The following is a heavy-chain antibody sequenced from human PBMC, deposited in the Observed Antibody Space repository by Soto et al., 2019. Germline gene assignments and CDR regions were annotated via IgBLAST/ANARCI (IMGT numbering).Heavy chain of an antibody. CDR2: ISNDGSNK. Sequence: QVQLVESGGGVVQPGRSLRLSCAASGFTFSSYGMHWVRQAPGKGLEWVAVISNDGSNKYYADSVKGRFTISRDNSKNTLYLQMTSLRAGDTAVYYCAKEWVYDSSGWSFDYWGQGTLVTVSS. D-gene: IGHD3-22*01. CDR1: GFTFSSYG. CDR3: AKEWVYDSSGWSFDY. V-gene: IGHV3-30*18. J-gene: IGHJ4*02.